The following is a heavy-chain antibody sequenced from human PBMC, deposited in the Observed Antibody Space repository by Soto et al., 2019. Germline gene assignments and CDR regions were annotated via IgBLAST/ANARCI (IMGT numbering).Heavy chain of an antibody. Sequence: QVQLQESGPGLVKPSQTLSLTCTVSGGSISSGGYYWSWIRQHPGKGLEWIGYIYYSGSTYYNPSLKSRVTISLDTSKNQFSLKLSSVTAADTAVYYCARAATDMPYYYYGMDVWGQGTTVTVSS. CDR3: ARAATDMPYYYYGMDV. CDR1: GGSISSGGYY. V-gene: IGHV4-31*03. J-gene: IGHJ6*02. D-gene: IGHD2-2*01. CDR2: IYYSGST.